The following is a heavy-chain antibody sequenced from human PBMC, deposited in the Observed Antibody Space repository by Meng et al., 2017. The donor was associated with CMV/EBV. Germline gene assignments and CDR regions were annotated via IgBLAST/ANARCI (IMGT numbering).Heavy chain of an antibody. CDR3: TAAFSCSNTKCYVADVIDV. CDR2: IRAKPYGGTT. Sequence: GGSLRLSCTASGFTFGDSAMTWVRQAPGKGLEWVGFIRAKPYGGTTEYAASVKGRFTISRDDSKSIAYLQMNSLRTEDTAVYYCTAAFSCSNTKCYVADVIDVRGQGTMVTVSS. D-gene: IGHD2-2*01. V-gene: IGHV3-49*04. CDR1: GFTFGDSA. J-gene: IGHJ3*01.